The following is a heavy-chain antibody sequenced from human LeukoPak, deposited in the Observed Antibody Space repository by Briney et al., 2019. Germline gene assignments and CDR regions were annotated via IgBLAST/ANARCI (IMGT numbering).Heavy chain of an antibody. CDR2: ISSSGSTI. Sequence: PGGSLRLSCAASGFTFSAYYMSWVRQAPGKGLEWVSYISSSGSTIYYADSVKGRFTISRDNAKNSLYLQMNSLRAEDTAVYYCARDDSGYDKTLDYWGQGTLVTVSS. V-gene: IGHV3-11*04. D-gene: IGHD5-12*01. J-gene: IGHJ4*02. CDR3: ARDDSGYDKTLDY. CDR1: GFTFSAYY.